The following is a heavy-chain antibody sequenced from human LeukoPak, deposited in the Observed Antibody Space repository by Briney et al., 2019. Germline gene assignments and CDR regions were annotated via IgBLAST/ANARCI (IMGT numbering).Heavy chain of an antibody. CDR3: ARDPLTSPFDI. CDR2: IYYSGST. J-gene: IGHJ3*02. V-gene: IGHV4-59*01. D-gene: IGHD2-2*01. Sequence: SETLSLTCTVSGGSISSYYRSWIRQPPGKGLEWIGYIYYSGSTNYNPSLKSRVTISVDTSKNQFSLKLSSVTAADTAVYYCARDPLTSPFDIWGQGTMVTVSS. CDR1: GGSISSYY.